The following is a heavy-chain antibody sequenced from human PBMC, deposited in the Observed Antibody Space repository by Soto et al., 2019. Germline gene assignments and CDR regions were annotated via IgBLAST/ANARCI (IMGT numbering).Heavy chain of an antibody. CDR3: SCGYYDFPTSWFDP. V-gene: IGHV4-59*01. Sequence: SETLSLTCTVSGGSISSYYWSWIRQPPGKGLEWIGYIYYSGSTNYNPSLKSRVTISVDTSKNQFSLKLSSVTAADTAVYYCSCGYYDFPTSWFDPWGKGTLVTVSS. D-gene: IGHD3-3*01. CDR1: GGSISSYY. J-gene: IGHJ5*02. CDR2: IYYSGST.